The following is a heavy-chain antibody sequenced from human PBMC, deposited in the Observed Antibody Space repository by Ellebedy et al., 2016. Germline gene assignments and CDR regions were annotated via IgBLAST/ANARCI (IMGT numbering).Heavy chain of an antibody. D-gene: IGHD4-23*01. CDR2: SNNI. J-gene: IGHJ5*02. CDR1: GYTFTSYY. V-gene: IGHV1-2*02. CDR3: ARDTRDGVGTSGAFYDP. Sequence: ASVKVSCXASGYTFTSYYMHWVRQAPGQGLEWMGGSNNINHAQKFQGRVTMTTDTSTSTAYMELRSLRFDDTAVYYCARDTRDGVGTSGAFYDPWGQGTLVTVS.